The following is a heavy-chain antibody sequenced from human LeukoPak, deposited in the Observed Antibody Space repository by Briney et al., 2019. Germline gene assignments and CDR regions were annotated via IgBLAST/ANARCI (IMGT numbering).Heavy chain of an antibody. Sequence: PSETLSLTCTVSGGSISSSSYYWGWIRQPPGKGLEWIGSIYYSGSTYYNPSLKSRVTISVDTSKNQFSLKLSSVTAADTAVYYCARQRYCSGGSCPRNAEYFQHWGQATLVTVSS. CDR2: IYYSGST. J-gene: IGHJ1*01. V-gene: IGHV4-39*01. D-gene: IGHD2-15*01. CDR1: GGSISSSSYY. CDR3: ARQRYCSGGSCPRNAEYFQH.